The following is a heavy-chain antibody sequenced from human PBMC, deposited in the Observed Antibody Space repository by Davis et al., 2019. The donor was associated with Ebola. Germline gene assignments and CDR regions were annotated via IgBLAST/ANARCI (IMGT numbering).Heavy chain of an antibody. Sequence: ASVKVSCKASGYTFTRYAMHWVRQAPGQGLEWMGWTSAYNGNTNYAQKFQGRVTMTIDTSTNTAYMEMRSLESDDTAVYYCATFYCSGGSCYSWFDPWGQGTLVTVSS. V-gene: IGHV1-18*01. J-gene: IGHJ5*02. D-gene: IGHD2-15*01. CDR2: TSAYNGNT. CDR3: ATFYCSGGSCYSWFDP. CDR1: GYTFTRYA.